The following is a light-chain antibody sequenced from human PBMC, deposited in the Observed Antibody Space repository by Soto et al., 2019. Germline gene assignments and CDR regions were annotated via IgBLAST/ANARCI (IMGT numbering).Light chain of an antibody. CDR1: SSDVGSYNL. CDR3: CTYAGSDTFVV. Sequence: QSVLTQPASVSGSPGQSITISCTGTSSDVGSYNLVSWYQQHPDKAPKLMIYEVSKRPSGVSNRFSGSKSGNTASLTISGLQAEDEADYYCCTYAGSDTFVVFGGGTKLTVL. V-gene: IGLV2-23*02. J-gene: IGLJ2*01. CDR2: EVS.